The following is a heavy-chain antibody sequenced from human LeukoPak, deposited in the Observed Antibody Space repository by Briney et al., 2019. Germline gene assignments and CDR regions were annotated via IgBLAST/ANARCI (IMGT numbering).Heavy chain of an antibody. CDR2: ISSSSSTI. CDR3: ARVSYSSSSGQGGAYYYYMDV. V-gene: IGHV3-48*04. D-gene: IGHD6-6*01. Sequence: GGSLRLSCAASGFTFSSYSMNWVRQAPGKGLEWVSYISSSSSTIYYADSVKGRFTISRDNAKNSLYLQMNSLRAEDTAVYYCARVSYSSSSGQGGAYYYYMDVWGKGTTVTVSS. J-gene: IGHJ6*03. CDR1: GFTFSSYS.